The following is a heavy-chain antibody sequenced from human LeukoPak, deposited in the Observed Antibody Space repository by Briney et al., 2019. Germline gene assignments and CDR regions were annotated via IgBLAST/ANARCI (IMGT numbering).Heavy chain of an antibody. CDR3: AKENHGIVGAATLIDY. CDR2: SASGGNT. CDR1: GFTFSSYA. J-gene: IGHJ4*02. V-gene: IGHV3-23*01. Sequence: PGGSLRLSCAASGFTFSSYAMSWVRQAPGKGLEWVSVSASGGNTYYADSVKGRFTISRDNSKNTLYLQMNSLRAKDTAVYYCAKENHGIVGAATLIDYWGQGTLVTVSS. D-gene: IGHD1-26*01.